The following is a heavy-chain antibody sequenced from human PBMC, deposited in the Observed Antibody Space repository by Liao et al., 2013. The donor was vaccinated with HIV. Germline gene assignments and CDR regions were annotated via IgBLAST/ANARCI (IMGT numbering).Heavy chain of an antibody. J-gene: IGHJ4*02. CDR2: LNHSGTT. V-gene: IGHV4-34*02. Sequence: QVQLQQWGAGLLKPSETLSLTCAVYGGSLSAYNWAWIRQPPGKGLEWIGELNHSGTTDYNPSLKSRVTMSVDMSKNHFFLKVTSVSAADTGVYYCVRFPIEYTRSSIDYWGQGTLVSVSS. D-gene: IGHD6-6*01. CDR1: GGSLSAYN. CDR3: VRFPIEYTRSSIDY.